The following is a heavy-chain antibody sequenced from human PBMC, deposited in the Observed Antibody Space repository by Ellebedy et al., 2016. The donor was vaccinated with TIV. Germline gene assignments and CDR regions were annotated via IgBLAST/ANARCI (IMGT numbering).Heavy chain of an antibody. CDR2: IWYDGTDE. V-gene: IGHV3-30*02. Sequence: PGGSLRLSCAASGFSFSSYGMHWVRQSPGKGLEWMAFIWYDGTDESYAESVEGRFSISRDNSKNTLYLQMSSLRVEDTAVYYCAKDRPMHYYDSSDADPLGMDVWGQGTTVTVSS. CDR3: AKDRPMHYYDSSDADPLGMDV. J-gene: IGHJ6*02. CDR1: GFSFSSYG. D-gene: IGHD3-22*01.